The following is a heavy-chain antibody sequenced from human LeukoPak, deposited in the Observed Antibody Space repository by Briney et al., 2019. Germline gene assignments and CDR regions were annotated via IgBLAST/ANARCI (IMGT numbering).Heavy chain of an antibody. CDR3: ARDPGSIAARPTWFDP. J-gene: IGHJ5*02. CDR2: ISAYNGNT. Sequence: ASVKVSCKASGYTFTSCGISWVRQAPGQGLEWMGWISAYNGNTNYAQKLQGRVTMTADTSTSTAYMELRSLRSDDTAVYYCARDPGSIAARPTWFDPWGQGTLVTVSS. CDR1: GYTFTSCG. V-gene: IGHV1-18*01. D-gene: IGHD6-6*01.